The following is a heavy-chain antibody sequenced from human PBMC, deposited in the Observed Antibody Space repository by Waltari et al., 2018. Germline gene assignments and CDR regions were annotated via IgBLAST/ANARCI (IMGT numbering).Heavy chain of an antibody. CDR3: ARDVGPHDAFDI. CDR2: IYYSGST. J-gene: IGHJ3*02. V-gene: IGHV4-59*11. Sequence: QVQLQESGPGLVKPSETLSLTCTVSGGSISSHYWSWLRQPPGKGLEWIGYIYYSGSTNYNPSLKSRVTISVDTSKNQFSLKLSSVTAADTAVYYCARDVGPHDAFDIWGQGTMVTVSS. D-gene: IGHD2-15*01. CDR1: GGSISSHY.